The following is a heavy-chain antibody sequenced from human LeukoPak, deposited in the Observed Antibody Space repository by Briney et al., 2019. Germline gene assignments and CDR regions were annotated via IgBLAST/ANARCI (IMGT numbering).Heavy chain of an antibody. CDR1: GFTFDDYA. J-gene: IGHJ4*02. CDR2: ISWNSGSI. D-gene: IGHD3-22*01. Sequence: PGGSLRLSCAASGFTFDDYAMHRVRQAPGKGLEWVSGISWNSGSIGYAGSVKGRFTISRDNAKNSLYLQMNSLRAEDAALYYCAKDRGYDYYDSSGSDYWGQGTLVTVSS. CDR3: AKDRGYDYYDSSGSDY. V-gene: IGHV3-9*01.